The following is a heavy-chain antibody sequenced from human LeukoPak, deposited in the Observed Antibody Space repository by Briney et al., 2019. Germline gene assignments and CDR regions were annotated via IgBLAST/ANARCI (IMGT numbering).Heavy chain of an antibody. Sequence: PSETLSLTCTVSGGSISDSNYYWGWIRQPPGKGLEWIGEIYLSGSTNYNPSLKSRVTISVDKSKNQFSMKLSSVTAADTAVYYCARGGTVTTRAFDYWGQGTLVTVSS. CDR2: IYLSGST. J-gene: IGHJ4*02. D-gene: IGHD4-17*01. CDR3: ARGGTVTTRAFDY. V-gene: IGHV4-39*07. CDR1: GGSISDSNYY.